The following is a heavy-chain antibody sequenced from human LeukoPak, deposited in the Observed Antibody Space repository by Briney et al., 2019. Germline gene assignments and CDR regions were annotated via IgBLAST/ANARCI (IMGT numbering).Heavy chain of an antibody. J-gene: IGHJ4*02. CDR2: IYYSGST. Sequence: PSETLSLTCTVSGGSISSYYWSWIRQPPGKGLEWIGYIYYSGSTNYNPSLKSRVTISVDTSKNQFSLKLSSVTAEDTAVYYCAHTLGADFDYWGQGTLVTVSS. CDR1: GGSISSYY. D-gene: IGHD3-16*01. V-gene: IGHV4-59*01. CDR3: AHTLGADFDY.